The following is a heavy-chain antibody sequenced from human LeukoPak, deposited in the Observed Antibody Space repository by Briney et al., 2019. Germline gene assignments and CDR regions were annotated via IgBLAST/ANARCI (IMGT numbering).Heavy chain of an antibody. CDR1: GFTFSSYA. D-gene: IGHD3-9*01. J-gene: IGHJ4*02. Sequence: GGSLRLSCAASGFTFSSYAMSWVRQAPGKGLEWVSAISGSGGSTYYADSVKGRFTIFRDNSKNTLYLQMNSLRAEDTAVYYCATHSSILTGYFVYWGQGTLVTVSS. CDR2: ISGSGGST. CDR3: ATHSSILTGYFVY. V-gene: IGHV3-23*01.